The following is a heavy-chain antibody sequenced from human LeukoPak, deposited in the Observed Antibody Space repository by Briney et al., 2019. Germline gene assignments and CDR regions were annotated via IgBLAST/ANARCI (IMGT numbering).Heavy chain of an antibody. CDR2: ISSDGSDK. J-gene: IGHJ4*02. Sequence: SGGSLRLSCAASGFTFSRFTMHWVRQAPGKGLEWVALISSDGSDKKYADSVKGRSTMSRDNSMNTLYLQMHSLRVEDTAVYYCARDYPADHWGQGTLVTVSS. V-gene: IGHV3-30-3*01. CDR1: GFTFSRFT. CDR3: ARDYPADH.